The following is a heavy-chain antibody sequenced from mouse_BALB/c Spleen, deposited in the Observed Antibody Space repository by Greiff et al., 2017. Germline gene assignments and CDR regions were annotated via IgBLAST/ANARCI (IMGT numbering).Heavy chain of an antibody. CDR3: ARWGGQLGSYYFDY. CDR2: IDPANGNT. Sequence: EVMLVESGAELVKPGASVKLSCTASGFNIKDNYMHWVKQRPEQGLEWIGRIDPANGNTKYDPKFQGKATITADTSSNTAYLQLSSLTSEDTAVYYCARWGGQLGSYYFDYWGQGTTLTVSS. CDR1: GFNIKDNY. V-gene: IGHV14-3*02. J-gene: IGHJ2*01. D-gene: IGHD3-2*01.